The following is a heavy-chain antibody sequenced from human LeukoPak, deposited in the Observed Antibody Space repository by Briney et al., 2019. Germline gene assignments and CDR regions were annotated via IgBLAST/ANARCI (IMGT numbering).Heavy chain of an antibody. D-gene: IGHD2-8*02. CDR3: ATYRQVLLPFES. J-gene: IGHJ4*02. V-gene: IGHV3-73*01. CDR2: IRSKANSYAT. CDR1: GFTFSGSA. Sequence: GGSLRLSCAASGFTFSGSAMHWVRQASGKGLEWVGHIRSKANSYATAFAASVKGRFTISRDDSKNTAYLQMNSLRAEDTAIYYCATYRQVLLPFESWGQGTLVTVSS.